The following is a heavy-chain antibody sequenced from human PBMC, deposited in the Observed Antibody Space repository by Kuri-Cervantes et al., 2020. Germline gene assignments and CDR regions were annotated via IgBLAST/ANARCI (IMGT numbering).Heavy chain of an antibody. CDR3: ARGRFSSGWYVGYYYYYGMDV. V-gene: IGHV3-48*03. CDR2: ISSSGSTI. J-gene: IGHJ6*02. CDR1: GFTFSSYE. D-gene: IGHD6-19*01. Sequence: GGSLRLSCAASGFTFSSYEMNWVRQAPGKGLEWVSYISSSGSTIYYADSVKGRFTISRDNAKNSLYLQMNSLRAEDTAVYYCARGRFSSGWYVGYYYYYGMDVWGQGTTVTVSS.